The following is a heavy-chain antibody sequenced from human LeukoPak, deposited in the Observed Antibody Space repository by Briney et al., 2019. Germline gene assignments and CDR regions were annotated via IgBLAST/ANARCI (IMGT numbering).Heavy chain of an antibody. J-gene: IGHJ4*02. D-gene: IGHD3-10*01. CDR3: AKDGGYGSGSSDY. V-gene: IGHV3-23*01. Sequence: GGSLRLSCAASAFTVSNNYISRVRQAPGKGLEWVSAISGSGGSTYYADSVKGRFTISRDNSKNTLYLQMNSLRAEDTAVYYCAKDGGYGSGSSDYWGQGTLITVSS. CDR2: ISGSGGST. CDR1: AFTVSNNY.